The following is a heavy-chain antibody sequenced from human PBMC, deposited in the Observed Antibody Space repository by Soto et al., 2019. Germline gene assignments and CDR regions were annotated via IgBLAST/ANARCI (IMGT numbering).Heavy chain of an antibody. Sequence: SETLSLTCTVSGGSISSYYWSWIRQPPGKGQEWIGYIYYSGSTNYNPSLKSRVTISVDTSKNQFSLKLSSVTAADTAVYYCARRSGSCFDYWGQGTLVTVSS. D-gene: IGHD7-27*01. V-gene: IGHV4-59*08. CDR3: ARRSGSCFDY. J-gene: IGHJ4*02. CDR1: GGSISSYY. CDR2: IYYSGST.